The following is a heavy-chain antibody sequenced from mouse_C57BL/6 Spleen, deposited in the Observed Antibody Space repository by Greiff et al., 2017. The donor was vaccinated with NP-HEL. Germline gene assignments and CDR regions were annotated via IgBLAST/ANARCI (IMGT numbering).Heavy chain of an antibody. D-gene: IGHD2-12*01. CDR2: IWRGGST. Sequence: VQLQESGPGLVQPSQSLSITCTVSGFSLTSYGVHWVRQSPGKGLEWLGVIWRGGSTDYNAAFMSRLSITKDNSKSQVFFKMNSLQADDTAIYYCAKISAPYDGWYFDVWGTGTTVTVSS. V-gene: IGHV2-5*01. CDR3: AKISAPYDGWYFDV. J-gene: IGHJ1*03. CDR1: GFSLTSYG.